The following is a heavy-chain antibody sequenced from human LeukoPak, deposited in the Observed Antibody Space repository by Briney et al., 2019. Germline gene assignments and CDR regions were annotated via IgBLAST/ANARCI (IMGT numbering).Heavy chain of an antibody. D-gene: IGHD3-9*01. J-gene: IGHJ5*02. V-gene: IGHV1-2*02. CDR2: INPNSGGT. CDR1: GYTFTGYY. Sequence: ASVKVSCKASGYTFTGYYMHWVRQAPGQGLEWMAWINPNSGGTDYAQKFQGRVTMARDTSISTAYMELNSLTSDDTAVYYCARDKHDWDNWFDPWGQGTLVTVSS. CDR3: ARDKHDWDNWFDP.